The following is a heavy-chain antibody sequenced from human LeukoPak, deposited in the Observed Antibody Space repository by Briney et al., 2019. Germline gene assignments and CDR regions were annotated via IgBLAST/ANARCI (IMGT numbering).Heavy chain of an antibody. J-gene: IGHJ4*02. V-gene: IGHV1-24*01. CDR1: GYTLTELS. CDR2: FDPEDGET. CDR3: ATAGVVVTAMYYFDY. D-gene: IGHD2-21*02. Sequence: GASVEVSCKVSGYTLTELSMHWVRQAPGKGLEWMGGFDPEDGETIYAQKFQGRVTMTEDTSTDTAYMELSSLRSEDTAVYYCATAGVVVTAMYYFDYWGQGTLVTVSS.